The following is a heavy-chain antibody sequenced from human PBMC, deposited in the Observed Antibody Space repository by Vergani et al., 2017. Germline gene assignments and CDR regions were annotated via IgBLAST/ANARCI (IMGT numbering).Heavy chain of an antibody. J-gene: IGHJ6*02. CDR3: AREGRSGSYYGGLRYYGMDV. Sequence: EVQLVESGGGLVQPGGSLRLSCAASGFTFSSYSMNWVRQAPGKGLEGVSYISSSSSTIYYSDSVKGRFTISRDNAKNSLYLQMNSLRAEDTAVYYCAREGRSGSYYGGLRYYGMDVWGQXP. D-gene: IGHD1-26*01. CDR1: GFTFSSYS. CDR2: ISSSSSTI. V-gene: IGHV3-48*01.